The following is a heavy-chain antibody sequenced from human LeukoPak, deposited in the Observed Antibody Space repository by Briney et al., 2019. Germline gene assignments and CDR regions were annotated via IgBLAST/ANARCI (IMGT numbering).Heavy chain of an antibody. J-gene: IGHJ3*02. D-gene: IGHD3-10*01. CDR3: ARAVPKWFGELFNAFDI. CDR1: GFTFSSYS. Sequence: PGGSLRLSCAASGFTFSSYSMNWVRQAPGKGLEWVSSISSSSSYIYYADSVKGRFTISRDNAKNSLYLQMNSLRAEDTAVYYCARAVPKWFGELFNAFDIWGQGTMVTVSS. V-gene: IGHV3-21*01. CDR2: ISSSSSYI.